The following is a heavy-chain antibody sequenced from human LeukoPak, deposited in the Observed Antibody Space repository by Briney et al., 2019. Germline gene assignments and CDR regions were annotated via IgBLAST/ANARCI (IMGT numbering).Heavy chain of an antibody. Sequence: ASVKVSCKASGYTFTSYYMHWVRQAPGQGLEWMGIINPSGGSTSYAQKFQGRVTMTRDTSTSTVYMELSSLRSEDTAVYYCATDRRFGTPSYYYYYGMDVWGQGTTVTVSS. V-gene: IGHV1-46*01. D-gene: IGHD2-15*01. CDR2: INPSGGST. CDR1: GYTFTSYY. CDR3: ATDRRFGTPSYYYYYGMDV. J-gene: IGHJ6*02.